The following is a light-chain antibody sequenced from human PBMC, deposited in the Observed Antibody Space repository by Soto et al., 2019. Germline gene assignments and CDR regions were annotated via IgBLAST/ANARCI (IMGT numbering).Light chain of an antibody. J-gene: IGKJ1*01. CDR2: DAS. CDR3: QQYKTYSWT. Sequence: DIRMTQSPSTLSASVGDRVTITCRASQNIGSWLAWYQQKAGKAPKFLIYDASKLHIGVPSTFSGSGSGSEFTLTISSLRPDDFATYYCQQYKTYSWTFGQGTKVEIK. V-gene: IGKV1-5*01. CDR1: QNIGSW.